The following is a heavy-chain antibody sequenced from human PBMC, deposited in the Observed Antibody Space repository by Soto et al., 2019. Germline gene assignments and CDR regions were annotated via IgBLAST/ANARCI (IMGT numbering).Heavy chain of an antibody. V-gene: IGHV1-46*01. D-gene: IGHD3-22*01. CDR1: GYTFTSYY. CDR2: INPSGGST. Sequence: QVQLVQSGAEVKKPGASVKVSCKASGYTFTSYYMHWVRQAPGQGLEWMGIINPSGGSTSYAQKSQGRVTMTRDPSTSTVYMEPSSLRSEDTAVYYCARSGLVTMIPIGFFDYWGQGTLVTVSS. J-gene: IGHJ4*02. CDR3: ARSGLVTMIPIGFFDY.